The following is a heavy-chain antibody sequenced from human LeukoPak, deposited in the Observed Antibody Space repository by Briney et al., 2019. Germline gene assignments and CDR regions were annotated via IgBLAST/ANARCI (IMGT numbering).Heavy chain of an antibody. CDR1: GFTFSGYW. D-gene: IGHD3-22*01. V-gene: IGHV3-7*03. CDR2: INQDGSEK. Sequence: PGGSLRLSCAASGFTFSGYWMTWVRQAPGKGLEWVANINQDGSEKYYVDSVKGRFTISRDNAKNSLYLQMNSLRAEDTAVYYCARERTPDSSGTHDAFDIWGQGTMVTVSS. J-gene: IGHJ3*02. CDR3: ARERTPDSSGTHDAFDI.